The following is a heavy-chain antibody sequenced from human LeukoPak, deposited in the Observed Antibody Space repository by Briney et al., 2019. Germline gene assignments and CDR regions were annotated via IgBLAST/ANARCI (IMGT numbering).Heavy chain of an antibody. D-gene: IGHD1-1*01. CDR1: GISISTYY. CDR2: IYTSGNT. Sequence: PSETLSLTCAVSGISISTYYRSWIRQPAGKGLEWIGRIYTSGNTNYKPSLKSRLTISVDKSKNHLSLKLSSLTAADTAFYYCAGGPSGTAFDDWGHGTLVTVSS. V-gene: IGHV4-4*07. J-gene: IGHJ4*01. CDR3: AGGPSGTAFDD.